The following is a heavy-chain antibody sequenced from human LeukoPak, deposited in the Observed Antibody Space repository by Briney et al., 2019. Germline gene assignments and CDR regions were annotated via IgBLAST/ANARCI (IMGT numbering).Heavy chain of an antibody. CDR2: IYHSGST. J-gene: IGHJ5*02. CDR1: GYSISSGYY. V-gene: IGHV4-38-2*02. D-gene: IGHD5-24*01. Sequence: SETLSLTCTVSGYSISSGYYWGWIRQPPGKGLEWIGSIYHSGSTYYNPSLKSRVTISVDTSKNQFSLKLSSVTAADTAVYYCAREADGYNSVWFDPWGQGTLVTVSS. CDR3: AREADGYNSVWFDP.